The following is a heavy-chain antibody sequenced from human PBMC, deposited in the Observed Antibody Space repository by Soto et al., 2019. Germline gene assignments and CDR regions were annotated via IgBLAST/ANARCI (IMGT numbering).Heavy chain of an antibody. V-gene: IGHV5-51*01. CDR2: IYPGDSDT. CDR3: GRHPYGDYDIMDV. Sequence: PGESLKISWQTAGYTFDSNWIGWVRQMPGKGLEWMGIIYPGDSDTRYSPSFQGQVTMSADKSISTAYLQWSSLKASDTAMYYCGRHPYGDYDIMDVWGQGTTVTVSS. CDR1: GYTFDSNW. J-gene: IGHJ6*02. D-gene: IGHD4-17*01.